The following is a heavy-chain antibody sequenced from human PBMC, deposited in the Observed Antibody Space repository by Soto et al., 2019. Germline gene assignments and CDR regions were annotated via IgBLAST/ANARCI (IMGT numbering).Heavy chain of an antibody. CDR2: ISAYNGNI. V-gene: IGHV1-18*01. CDR1: GYTFTSHG. J-gene: IGHJ6*02. CDR3: ARLLRWSTGYYYTMDV. D-gene: IGHD4-17*01. Sequence: QVQLLQSGAEMKKPGASVKVSCKASGYTFTSHGITWVRQAPGQGLDWMGWISAYNGNIDYAQKLQGRVTMTTDISTSTAYMELRSLRFDDTAVYYCARLLRWSTGYYYTMDVWGQGTTVSVSS.